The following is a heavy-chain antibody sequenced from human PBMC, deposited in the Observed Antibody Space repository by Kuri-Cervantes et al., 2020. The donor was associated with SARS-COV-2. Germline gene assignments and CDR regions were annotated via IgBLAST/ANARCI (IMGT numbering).Heavy chain of an antibody. D-gene: IGHD2-2*02. CDR1: GGSISSYY. J-gene: IGHJ4*02. V-gene: IGHV4-34*01. CDR2: INHSGST. Sequence: GSLRLSCTVSGGSISSYYWSWIRQPPGKGLEWIGEINHSGSTNYNPSLKSRVTISVDTSKNQFSLKLSSVTAADTAVYYCARGGGGYCSSTSCYSYWGQGTLVTVSS. CDR3: ARGGGGYCSSTSCYSY.